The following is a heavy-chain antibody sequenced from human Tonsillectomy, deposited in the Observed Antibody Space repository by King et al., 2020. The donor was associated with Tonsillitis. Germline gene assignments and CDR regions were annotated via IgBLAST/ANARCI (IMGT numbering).Heavy chain of an antibody. CDR3: AGGTYHDFDV. CDR2: IHRDGKQK. J-gene: IGHJ3*01. Sequence: VQLVESGGGLVQPGGSLRLSCAASEFSFRDYWMTWFRQAPGKGLDWVATIHRDGKQKYYVDSVKDRFSISRDNSKYSLFLQMNSLRAEDTAVYFCAGGTYHDFDVWGRGTLVTVSS. V-gene: IGHV3-7*01. CDR1: EFSFRDYW. D-gene: IGHD1-26*01.